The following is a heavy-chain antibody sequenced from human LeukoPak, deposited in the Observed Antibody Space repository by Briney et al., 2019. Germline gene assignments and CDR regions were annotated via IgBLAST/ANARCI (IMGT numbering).Heavy chain of an antibody. CDR2: IKQDGGET. Sequence: GGSLRLSCAASGFPFSSYWMAWVRQAPGKGLEWVASIKQDGGETFYVDSVKGRFTISRDNAKNSLYLQMNSLRAEDTAVYYCASLGSDYVWGSYRYTENYWGQGTLVTVSS. CDR3: ASLGSDYVWGSYRYTENY. CDR1: GFPFSSYW. V-gene: IGHV3-7*01. J-gene: IGHJ4*02. D-gene: IGHD3-16*02.